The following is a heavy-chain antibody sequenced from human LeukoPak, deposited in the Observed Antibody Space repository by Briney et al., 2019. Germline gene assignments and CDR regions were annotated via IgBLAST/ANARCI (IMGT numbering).Heavy chain of an antibody. CDR1: GGSISSYY. Sequence: PSETLSLTCTVSGGSISSYYWSWIRQPPGKGLEWIGYIYYSGSTNYNPSLKSRVTISIDTSKNQFSLKLSSVTAADTAVYYCARDSGSYFWWFDAWGQGILVTVSS. V-gene: IGHV4-59*12. CDR3: ARDSGSYFWWFDA. J-gene: IGHJ5*02. CDR2: IYYSGST. D-gene: IGHD1-26*01.